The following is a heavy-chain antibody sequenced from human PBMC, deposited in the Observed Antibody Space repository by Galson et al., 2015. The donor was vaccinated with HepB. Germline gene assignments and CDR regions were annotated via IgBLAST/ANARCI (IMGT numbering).Heavy chain of an antibody. D-gene: IGHD5-18*01. J-gene: IGHJ4*02. Sequence: SLRLSCAASGFTFSSYAMHWVRQAPGKGLEWVAVISYDGSNKYYADSVKGRFTISRDNSKNTLYLQMNSLRAEDTAVYYCAREKRIQLWLPDYWGQGTLVTVSS. CDR2: ISYDGSNK. CDR1: GFTFSSYA. V-gene: IGHV3-30*04. CDR3: AREKRIQLWLPDY.